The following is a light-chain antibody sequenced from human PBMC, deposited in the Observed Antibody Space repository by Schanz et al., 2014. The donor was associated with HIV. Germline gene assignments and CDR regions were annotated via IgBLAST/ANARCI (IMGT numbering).Light chain of an antibody. J-gene: IGKJ5*01. Sequence: EIVLTQSPDTLSLSLGERATLSCRASQTVSNGYLAWFQQKPGQAPRLLIYGASTRATGIPARFSGSGSGTEFTLTISSLEPEDFAVYYCQQRSNWITFGQGTRLEIK. CDR2: GAS. CDR3: QQRSNWIT. V-gene: IGKV3D-20*02. CDR1: QTVSNGY.